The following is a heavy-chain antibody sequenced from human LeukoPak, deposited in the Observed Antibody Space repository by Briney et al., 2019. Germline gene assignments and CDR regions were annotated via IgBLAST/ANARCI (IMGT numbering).Heavy chain of an antibody. CDR1: GGSISSYY. V-gene: IGHV4-59*01. Sequence: SETLFLTCTVSGGSISSYYWSWIRQPPGKGLEWIGYIYYSGSTNYNPSLKSRVTISIDKSKKQFSLKLISVTAADTAIYYCARVGGMTTINNAAFDIWGQGTMVTVSS. J-gene: IGHJ3*02. CDR2: IYYSGST. CDR3: ARVGGMTTINNAAFDI. D-gene: IGHD5-24*01.